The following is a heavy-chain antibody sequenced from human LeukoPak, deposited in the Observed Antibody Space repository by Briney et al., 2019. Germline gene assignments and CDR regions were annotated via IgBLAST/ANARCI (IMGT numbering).Heavy chain of an antibody. D-gene: IGHD1-7*01. V-gene: IGHV3-21*01. CDR2: ISSSSSYI. CDR3: ARDRGTRVYFFYDMDV. Sequence: GGSLRLSCAASGFTFRSYSMNWVRQAPGKGLEWVSSISSSSSYIYYADSVKGRFTISRDNAKNSLYLQMNSLRAEDTAVYYCARDRGTRVYFFYDMDVWGQGTTVTVSS. J-gene: IGHJ6*02. CDR1: GFTFRSYS.